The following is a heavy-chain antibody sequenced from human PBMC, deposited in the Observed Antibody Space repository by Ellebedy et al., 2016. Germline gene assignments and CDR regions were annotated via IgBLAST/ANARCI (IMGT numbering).Heavy chain of an antibody. V-gene: IGHV1-2*02. Sequence: ASVKVSXXASGYTFTGYYMHWVRQAPGQGLEWMGWINPNSGGTNYAQKFQGRVTMTRDTSISTAYMELSRLRSDDTAVYYCARRGGYCSSTSCYEGWGDDAFDIWGQGTMVTVSS. CDR2: INPNSGGT. CDR3: ARRGGYCSSTSCYEGWGDDAFDI. D-gene: IGHD2-2*01. CDR1: GYTFTGYY. J-gene: IGHJ3*02.